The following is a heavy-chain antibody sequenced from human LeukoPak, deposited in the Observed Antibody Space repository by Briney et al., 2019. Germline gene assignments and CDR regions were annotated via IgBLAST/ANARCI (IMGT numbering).Heavy chain of an antibody. J-gene: IGHJ4*02. Sequence: GWSLRLSCAASGFTVSSNYMSWVRQAPGKGLEWVSVIYSGGSTYYADSVKGRFTISRDNSKNTLYLQMNSLRAEDTAVYYCARGSVAGTSFDYWGQGTLVTVSS. CDR2: IYSGGST. D-gene: IGHD6-19*01. CDR3: ARGSVAGTSFDY. CDR1: GFTVSSNY. V-gene: IGHV3-53*01.